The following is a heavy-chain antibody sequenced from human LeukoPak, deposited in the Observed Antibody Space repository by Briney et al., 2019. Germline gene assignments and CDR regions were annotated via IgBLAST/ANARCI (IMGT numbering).Heavy chain of an antibody. CDR2: IKQDGSEK. Sequence: GGSLRLSCTVSGFTFSSYWMSWVRQAPGKGLEWVANIKQDGSEKYYVDSVKGRFTISRDNAKNSLYLQMNSLRAEDTAVYYCARGATQDYWGQGTLVTVSS. V-gene: IGHV3-7*01. CDR1: GFTFSSYW. CDR3: ARGATQDY. J-gene: IGHJ4*02.